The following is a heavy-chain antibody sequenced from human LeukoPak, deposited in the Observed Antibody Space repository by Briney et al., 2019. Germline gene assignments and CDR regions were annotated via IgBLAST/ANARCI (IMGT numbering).Heavy chain of an antibody. CDR1: GGSFSGYY. V-gene: IGHV4-34*01. D-gene: IGHD3-3*01. Sequence: PSETLSLTCAVYGGSFSGYYWSWIRQPPGKGLEWIGEINHSGSTNYNPSLKSRVTISVDTSKNQFSLKLSSVTAADTAVYYCARARLKSDLDAFDIWGQGTMVTVSS. CDR2: INHSGST. CDR3: ARARLKSDLDAFDI. J-gene: IGHJ3*02.